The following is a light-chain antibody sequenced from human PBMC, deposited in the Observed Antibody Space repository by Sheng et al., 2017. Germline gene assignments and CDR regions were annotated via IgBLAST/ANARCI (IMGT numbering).Light chain of an antibody. CDR3: QQYEKWPLT. CDR2: GAS. CDR1: QSVSSN. V-gene: IGKV3-15*01. J-gene: IGKJ3*01. Sequence: VLTQSPGTLSVSPGDRATLSCRASQSVSSNLAWYRQTPGQPPSLLISGASSRATGVPARFSGSGSGTHFSLTIGSLQSEDFAVYYCQQYEKWPLTFGPGTKV.